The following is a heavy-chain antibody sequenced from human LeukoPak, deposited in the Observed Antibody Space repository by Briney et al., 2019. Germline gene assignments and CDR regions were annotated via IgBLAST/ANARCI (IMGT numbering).Heavy chain of an antibody. CDR2: IKTKTDGGTT. Sequence: GGSLRLSCAASGFTFSNAWMSWVRQAPGKGLEWVGRIKTKTDGGTTDYGAPVKGRFTISRDDSKNTLYLQMTSLKTEDTAVYYCTTSGDGNYYYYYMDVWGKGTTVTISS. CDR3: TTSGDGNYYYYYMDV. J-gene: IGHJ6*03. D-gene: IGHD3-10*01. CDR1: GFTFSNAW. V-gene: IGHV3-15*01.